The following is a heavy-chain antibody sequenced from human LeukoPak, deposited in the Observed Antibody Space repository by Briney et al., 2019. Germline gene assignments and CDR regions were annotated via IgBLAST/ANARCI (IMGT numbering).Heavy chain of an antibody. CDR2: IYPGDSDT. CDR3: ARRGDSGSSRDDAFDI. D-gene: IGHD1-26*01. CDR1: GYSFTSYW. V-gene: IGHV5-51*01. J-gene: IGHJ3*02. Sequence: GESLKISCKGSGYSFTSYWIGWERQMPGKGLEWMGIIYPGDSDTRYSPSFQGQVTISADKSISTAYLQWSSLKASDTAMYYCARRGDSGSSRDDAFDIWGQGTMVTVSS.